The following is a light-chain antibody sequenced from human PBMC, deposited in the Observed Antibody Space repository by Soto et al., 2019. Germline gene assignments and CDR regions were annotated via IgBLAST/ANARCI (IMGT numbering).Light chain of an antibody. CDR2: GAS. CDR3: QHYGNSPIT. CDR1: QSVSSNY. Sequence: IFFSHSPRPLSFSPGEKATLSCRASQSVSSNYLAWYQQTPGQAPRLLIYGASSRATGIPDRFSGSGSGTDFSLTISRLEPEDFAVYYCQHYGNSPITFGQGTRLEIK. J-gene: IGKJ5*01. V-gene: IGKV3-20*01.